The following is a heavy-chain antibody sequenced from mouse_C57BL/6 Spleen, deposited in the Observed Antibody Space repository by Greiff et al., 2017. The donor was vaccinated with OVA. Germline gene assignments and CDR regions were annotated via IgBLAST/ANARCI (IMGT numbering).Heavy chain of an antibody. V-gene: IGHV5-17*01. CDR3: ARRAY. J-gene: IGHJ3*01. CDR2: ISSGSSTI. CDR1: GFTFSDYG. Sequence: EVQLQESGGGLVKPGGSLKLSCAASGFTFSDYGMHWVRQAPEKGLEWVAYISSGSSTIYYADTVKGRFTISRDNAKNTLFLQMTGLRSEDTAMYCCARRAYWGQGTLVTVSA.